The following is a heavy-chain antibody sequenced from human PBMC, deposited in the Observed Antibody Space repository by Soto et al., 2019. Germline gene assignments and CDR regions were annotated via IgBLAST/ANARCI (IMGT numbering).Heavy chain of an antibody. V-gene: IGHV3-30-3*01. CDR3: AGSSYGMAV. CDR1: GFTFSSYA. J-gene: IGHJ6*02. Sequence: QVQLVESGGGVVQPGRSLRLSCAASGFTFSSYAMHWVRQAPGKGLEWVAVISYDGSNKYYADSVKGRFTISRDNSKNTLYLQMNSLRAEDTAVYYCAGSSYGMAVWGQGTTVTVSS. D-gene: IGHD1-26*01. CDR2: ISYDGSNK.